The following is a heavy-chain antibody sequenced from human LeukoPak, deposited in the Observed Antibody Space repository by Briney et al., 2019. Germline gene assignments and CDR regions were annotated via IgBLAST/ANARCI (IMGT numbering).Heavy chain of an antibody. CDR3: AKRGIVIRAVIIIGFHKEAYYFDY. D-gene: IGHD3-10*01. Sequence: GGSLRLSCVVSGITLSDYGMSWVRQAPGKGLEWVSGISERGGSTNYADSVKGRFIISRDTSKNTVYLQMNSLRVEDTAVYFCAKRGIVIRAVIIIGFHKEAYYFDYWGQGILVTVSS. J-gene: IGHJ4*02. CDR1: GITLSDYG. CDR2: ISERGGST. V-gene: IGHV3-23*01.